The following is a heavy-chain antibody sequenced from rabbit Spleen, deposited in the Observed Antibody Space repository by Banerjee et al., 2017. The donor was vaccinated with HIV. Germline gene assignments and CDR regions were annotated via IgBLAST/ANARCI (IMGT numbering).Heavy chain of an antibody. CDR3: VRGASSSGYYSL. CDR2: IDPVFGAT. Sequence: QLKESGGGLVQPGGSLKLSCKASGFDLNTCGVSWVRQAPGKGLEWIGYIDPVFGATYYATWVNGRFTISSQNAQNTLYLQLNSLTAADTATYFCVRGASSSGYYSLWGPGTLVTVS. D-gene: IGHD1-1*01. CDR1: GFDLNTCG. V-gene: IGHV1S7*01. J-gene: IGHJ4*01.